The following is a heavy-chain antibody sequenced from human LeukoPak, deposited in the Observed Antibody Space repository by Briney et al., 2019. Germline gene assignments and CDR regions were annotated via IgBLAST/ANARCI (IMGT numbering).Heavy chain of an antibody. V-gene: IGHV1-69*04. CDR2: IIPILGIA. D-gene: IGHD6-13*01. CDR3: ARAGAAAERPYGMDV. CDR1: GGTFSSYA. J-gene: IGHJ6*02. Sequence: SVKVSCKASGGTFSSYAISWVRQAPGQGLEWMGRIIPILGIANYAQKFQGRATITADKSTSTAYMELSSLRSEDTAVYYCARAGAAAERPYGMDVWGQGTTVTVSS.